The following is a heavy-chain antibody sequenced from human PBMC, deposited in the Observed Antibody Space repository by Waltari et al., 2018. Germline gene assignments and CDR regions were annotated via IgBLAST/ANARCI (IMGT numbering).Heavy chain of an antibody. J-gene: IGHJ6*03. D-gene: IGHD2-15*01. CDR3: ARERTLNCSGGSCYFFYYYYYMDV. CDR1: GGSFSGYY. V-gene: IGHV4-34*01. CDR2: INHSGST. Sequence: QVQLQQWGAGLLKPSETLSLTCAVYGGSFSGYYWSWIRPPPGKGREWIGEINHSGSTNYNPSLKSRVTISVDTSKNQFSLKLSSVTAADTAVYYCARERTLNCSGGSCYFFYYYYYMDVWGKGTTVTVSS.